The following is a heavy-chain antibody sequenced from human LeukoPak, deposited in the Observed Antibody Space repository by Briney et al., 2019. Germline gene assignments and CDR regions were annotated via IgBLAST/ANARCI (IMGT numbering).Heavy chain of an antibody. D-gene: IGHD6-13*01. CDR3: ARGSIAAAGTLGY. J-gene: IGHJ4*02. CDR1: GFTFSSYS. V-gene: IGHV3-21*01. Sequence: GGSLRLSCAASGFTFSSYSMNWVRQAPGKGLEWVSSISSSSSSYIYYADSVKGRFTISRDNAKNSLYLQMSSPRAEDTAVYYCARGSIAAAGTLGYWGQGTLVTVSS. CDR2: ISSSSSSYI.